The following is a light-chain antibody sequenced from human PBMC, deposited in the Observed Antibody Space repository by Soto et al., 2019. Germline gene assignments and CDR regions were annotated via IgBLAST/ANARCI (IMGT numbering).Light chain of an antibody. J-gene: IGKJ2*01. CDR1: QDIATY. CDR3: QQSYHTPST. V-gene: IGKV1-39*01. Sequence: DIQMTQSPSSLSASVGDRVTITCRASQDIATYLNWYQQKPGRAPKLLIYAASSLPDGVPSRFTGSGSGTDLTLTINGLQPEDFATYYCQQSYHTPSTMGPGTKLEI. CDR2: AAS.